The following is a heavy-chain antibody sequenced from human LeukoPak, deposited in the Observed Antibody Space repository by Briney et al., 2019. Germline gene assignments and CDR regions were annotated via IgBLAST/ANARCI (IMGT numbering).Heavy chain of an antibody. CDR2: FSATDGSA. D-gene: IGHD6-13*01. Sequence: PGGSLRLSCAVSGLTVSSYGMTWVRQAPGKGLELVSAFSATDGSAQYAESVKGRFTISRDNSKNSLYLQMNSLGDEDTAVYYCAKARIAAAGTGAFDVWGQGTMVTVSS. V-gene: IGHV3-23*01. J-gene: IGHJ3*01. CDR3: AKARIAAAGTGAFDV. CDR1: GLTVSSYG.